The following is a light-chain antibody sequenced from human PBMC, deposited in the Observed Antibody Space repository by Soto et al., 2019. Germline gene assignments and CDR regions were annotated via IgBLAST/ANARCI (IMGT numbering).Light chain of an antibody. CDR2: GNS. Sequence: QSVLTQPPSVSGAPGQRVTISCTGSSSNIGAGYDVHWYQQLPGTAPKLLIYGNSNRPSGVPDRFSGSKSGTSASLAITGLQAEYEADDYCQSYDSSLSGYVFGTGNKVTVL. J-gene: IGLJ1*01. CDR1: SSNIGAGYD. V-gene: IGLV1-40*01. CDR3: QSYDSSLSGYV.